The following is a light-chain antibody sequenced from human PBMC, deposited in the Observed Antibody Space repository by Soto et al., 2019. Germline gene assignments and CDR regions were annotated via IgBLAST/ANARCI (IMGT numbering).Light chain of an antibody. CDR2: DNN. Sequence: QSVLTQPPSVSAAPGQKVTISCSGISSNIGNNYVSWYQQVPGTAPKLLIYDNNKRPSGIPDRFSGSKSATSATLGITGLQTGDEADYYCGTWDSTLSAGVFGGGTKVTVL. V-gene: IGLV1-51*01. CDR3: GTWDSTLSAGV. CDR1: SSNIGNNY. J-gene: IGLJ3*02.